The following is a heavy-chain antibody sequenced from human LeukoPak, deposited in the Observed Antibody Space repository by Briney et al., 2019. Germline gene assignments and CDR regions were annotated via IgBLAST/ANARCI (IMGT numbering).Heavy chain of an antibody. CDR1: GDSISSGSYY. Sequence: SETLSLTCTVSGDSISSGSYYWNWIRQPAGKGLEWIGRFYTSGSTNYNPSLKSRVTISVDTSKNQFSLKLSSVTAADTAVYYCARGGSGSPALRCMDVWGKGTTVTVSS. CDR2: FYTSGST. CDR3: ARGGSGSPALRCMDV. V-gene: IGHV4-61*02. D-gene: IGHD3-10*01. J-gene: IGHJ6*03.